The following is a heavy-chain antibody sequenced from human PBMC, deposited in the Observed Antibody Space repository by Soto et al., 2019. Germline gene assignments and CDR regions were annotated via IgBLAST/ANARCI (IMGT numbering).Heavy chain of an antibody. CDR2: ISYDGSNK. V-gene: IGHV3-30-3*01. CDR3: ARDSLRYSSSWPQY. Sequence: PGGSLRLSCAASGFTFSSYAMRWVRQAPGKGLEWVAVISYDGSNKYYADSVKGRFTISRDNSKNTLYLQMNSLRAEDTAVYYCARDSLRYSSSWPQYWGQGTLVTVSS. J-gene: IGHJ4*02. D-gene: IGHD6-13*01. CDR1: GFTFSSYA.